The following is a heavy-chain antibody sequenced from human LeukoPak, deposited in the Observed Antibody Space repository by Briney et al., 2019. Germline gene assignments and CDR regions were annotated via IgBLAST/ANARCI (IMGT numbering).Heavy chain of an antibody. J-gene: IGHJ6*03. V-gene: IGHV1-69-2*01. CDR1: GYTFTDYY. D-gene: IGHD3-22*01. Sequence: ASVKISCKVSGYTFTDYYMPWVQQAPGKGLEWMGLVDPEDGETIYAEKFQGRVTMTADTSTDTAYMELSSLRSEDTAVYYCATDSSGYYYYYYYMDVWGKGTTVTVSS. CDR2: VDPEDGET. CDR3: ATDSSGYYYYYYYMDV.